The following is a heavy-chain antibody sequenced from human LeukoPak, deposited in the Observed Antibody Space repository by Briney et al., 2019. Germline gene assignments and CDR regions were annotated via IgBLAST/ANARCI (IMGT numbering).Heavy chain of an antibody. J-gene: IGHJ4*02. Sequence: GGSLRLSCAASGFSFSSYWMHWVRQAPGKGLVWVSRISSDASSTNYADSVKGRFTISRDNAKNTLYLQMNSLRAEDTAVYYCAMLAKMATIDDFDYWGQGTLVTVCS. CDR2: ISSDASST. CDR1: GFSFSSYW. D-gene: IGHD5-24*01. V-gene: IGHV3-74*01. CDR3: AMLAKMATIDDFDY.